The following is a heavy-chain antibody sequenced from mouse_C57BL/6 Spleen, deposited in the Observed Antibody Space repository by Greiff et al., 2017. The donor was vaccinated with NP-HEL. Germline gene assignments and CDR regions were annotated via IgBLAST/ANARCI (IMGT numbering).Heavy chain of an antibody. J-gene: IGHJ1*03. Sequence: EVQLQQSGPELVKPGASVKIPCKASGYTFTDYNMDWVKQSHGKSLEWIGDINPNNGGTIYNQKFKGKATLTVDKSSSTAYMELRSLTSEDTAVYYCARRVYSNHWYFDVWGTGTTVTVSS. CDR3: ARRVYSNHWYFDV. CDR2: INPNNGGT. V-gene: IGHV1-18*01. CDR1: GYTFTDYN. D-gene: IGHD2-5*01.